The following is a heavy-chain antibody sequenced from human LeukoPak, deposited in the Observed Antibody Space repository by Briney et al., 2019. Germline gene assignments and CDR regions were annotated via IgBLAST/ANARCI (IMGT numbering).Heavy chain of an antibody. CDR1: GFTFSSYA. V-gene: IGHV3-30-3*01. J-gene: IGHJ3*02. CDR3: ASVGYAFDI. D-gene: IGHD3-16*01. Sequence: PGGSLRLSCAASGFTFSSYAMHWVHQAPGKGLEWVAVISYDGSNKYYADSVKGRFTISRDNSKNTLYLQMNSLRAEDTAVYYCASVGYAFDIWGQGTMVTVSS. CDR2: ISYDGSNK.